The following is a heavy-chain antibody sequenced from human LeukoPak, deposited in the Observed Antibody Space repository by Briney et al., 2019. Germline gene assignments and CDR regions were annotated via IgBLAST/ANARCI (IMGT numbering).Heavy chain of an antibody. Sequence: GGSLRLSCAASGFTFSSYSMNWVRQAPGKGLGWVSYISSSSRTIYYADSVKVRITISRYNAKNSLYLQMNSRRAEDTAVYYCARDPFYGGVDYWGQGTLVTVSS. V-gene: IGHV3-48*01. J-gene: IGHJ4*02. CDR3: ARDPFYGGVDY. CDR2: ISSSSRTI. CDR1: GFTFSSYS. D-gene: IGHD4-23*01.